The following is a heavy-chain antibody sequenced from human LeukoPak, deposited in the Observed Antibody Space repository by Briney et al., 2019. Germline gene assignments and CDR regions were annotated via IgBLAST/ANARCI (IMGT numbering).Heavy chain of an antibody. J-gene: IGHJ4*02. CDR2: IRYDGSNK. CDR1: GFTFSSYG. CDR3: ARDYGDYGGLGY. V-gene: IGHV3-30*02. D-gene: IGHD4-17*01. Sequence: PGGSQRLSCAASGFTFSSYGMHWVRQAPGKGLEWVAFIRYDGSNKYYADSVKGRFTISRDNAKNSLYLQMNSLRAADTAVYYCARDYGDYGGLGYWGQGTLVTVSS.